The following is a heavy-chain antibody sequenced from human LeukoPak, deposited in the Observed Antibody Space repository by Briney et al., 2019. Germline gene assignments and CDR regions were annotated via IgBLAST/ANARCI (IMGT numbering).Heavy chain of an antibody. V-gene: IGHV3-74*01. D-gene: IGHD3-10*01. Sequence: QPGGSLRLSCAASGFTFSSYAMSWVRQAPGKGLVWVSRINSDGSSTSYADSVKGRFTISRDNAKNTLYLQMNNLRDEDTAVYYCAKDDIARGSGSYLDYWGQGTLVTVSS. CDR1: GFTFSSYA. J-gene: IGHJ4*02. CDR3: AKDDIARGSGSYLDY. CDR2: INSDGSST.